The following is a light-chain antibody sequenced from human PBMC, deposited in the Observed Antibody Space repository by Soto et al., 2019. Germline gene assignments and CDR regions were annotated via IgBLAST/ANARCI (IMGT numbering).Light chain of an antibody. CDR3: QTWGTGIPWV. V-gene: IGLV4-69*01. CDR1: SGHSSYA. J-gene: IGLJ3*02. CDR2: LNSDGSH. Sequence: QPVLTQSPSASASLGASVKLTCTLSSGHSSYAIAWHQQQPEKGPRYLMKLNSDGSHSKGDGIPDRFSGSSSGAERYLTISSLQSEDEAEYYCQTWGTGIPWVFGGGTKLTDL.